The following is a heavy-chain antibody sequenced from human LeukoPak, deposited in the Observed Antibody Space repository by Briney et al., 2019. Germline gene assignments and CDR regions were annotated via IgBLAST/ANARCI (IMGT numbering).Heavy chain of an antibody. CDR3: ARAMVRGVTLLAY. V-gene: IGHV1-18*01. D-gene: IGHD3-10*01. J-gene: IGHJ4*02. Sequence: ASVKVSCKASGYTFTNYDISCVRQAPGQGLEWMGWISTYNGNTNYAQNLQGRVTMTTDTSTSTAYMELRSLRSDDTAVYYCARAMVRGVTLLAYWGQGTLVTVSS. CDR2: ISTYNGNT. CDR1: GYTFTNYD.